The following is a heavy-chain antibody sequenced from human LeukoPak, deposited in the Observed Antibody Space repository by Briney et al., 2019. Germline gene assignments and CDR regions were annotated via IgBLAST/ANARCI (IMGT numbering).Heavy chain of an antibody. J-gene: IGHJ6*02. Sequence: SETLSLTCTVSGGSISSGGDYWTWIRQHPGKGLEWIGYISYSGSTYYSPSLQSRVTISVDTSRSQFSPNLSSVTAADTAVYYCARDKELQRAYYYGLDVWGQGTTVTVSS. CDR2: ISYSGST. V-gene: IGHV4-31*03. D-gene: IGHD1-7*01. CDR3: ARDKELQRAYYYGLDV. CDR1: GGSISSGGDY.